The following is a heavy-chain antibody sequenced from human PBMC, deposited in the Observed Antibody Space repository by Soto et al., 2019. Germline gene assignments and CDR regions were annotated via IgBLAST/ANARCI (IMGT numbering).Heavy chain of an antibody. Sequence: ASVKVSCKTSGYTFTSHGISWVRQAPGQRLEWMGWISADNGNTNYAQKFQGRVTITRDTSASTAYMELSSLRSEDTAAYYCPRASGYYFHDYWGQGTLVTVSS. J-gene: IGHJ4*02. CDR3: PRASGYYFHDY. CDR1: GYTFTSHG. D-gene: IGHD3-22*01. V-gene: IGHV1-18*01. CDR2: ISADNGNT.